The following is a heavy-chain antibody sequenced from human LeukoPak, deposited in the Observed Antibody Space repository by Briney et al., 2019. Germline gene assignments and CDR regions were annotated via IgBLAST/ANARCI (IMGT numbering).Heavy chain of an antibody. CDR3: ARDPGSSAFDY. J-gene: IGHJ4*02. V-gene: IGHV3-7*01. CDR2: INQDESVK. Sequence: GGSLRLSCAASGFTFTYYWMPWLGQAPGKGLEFVANINQDESVKNYVDSVKGRFTISRDNAENSLHLQMNSLRVEDTAVYYCARDPGSSAFDYWGQGTLVTVSA. D-gene: IGHD5/OR15-5a*01. CDR1: GFTFTYYW.